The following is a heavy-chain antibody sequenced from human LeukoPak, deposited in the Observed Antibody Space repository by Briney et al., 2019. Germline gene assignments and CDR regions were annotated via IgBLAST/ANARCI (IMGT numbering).Heavy chain of an antibody. V-gene: IGHV3-30*02. D-gene: IGHD3-16*02. Sequence: GGSLRLSCAASGFTFSSYGMHWVRQAPGKGLEWVAFIRYDVSNKYYADSVKGRFTISRDNSKNTLYLQMNSLRAEDTAVYYCARVTDGVFDYYYMDVWGKGTTVTISS. CDR1: GFTFSSYG. J-gene: IGHJ6*03. CDR2: IRYDVSNK. CDR3: ARVTDGVFDYYYMDV.